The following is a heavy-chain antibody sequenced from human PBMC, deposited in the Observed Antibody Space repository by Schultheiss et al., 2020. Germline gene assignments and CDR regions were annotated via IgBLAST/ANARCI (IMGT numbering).Heavy chain of an antibody. V-gene: IGHV3-72*01. CDR2: TRNKANSYTT. J-gene: IGHJ4*02. CDR3: ARGTYGLDY. CDR1: GFTFSDHH. D-gene: IGHD3-10*01. Sequence: GGSLRLSCAASGFTFSDHHMHWVRQAPGKGLEWVGRTRNKANSYTTEYAASVTGRFIISRDDSKNSLYLQMNSLKTEDTAVYYCARGTYGLDYWGQGTLVTVSS.